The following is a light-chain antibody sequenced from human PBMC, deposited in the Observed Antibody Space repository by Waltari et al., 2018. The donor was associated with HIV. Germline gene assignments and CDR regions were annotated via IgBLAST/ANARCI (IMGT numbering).Light chain of an antibody. J-gene: IGLJ1*01. CDR2: EGS. CDR1: SSDVGSYNL. CDR3: CSYTGSSTRRPYV. Sequence: QSALPQPASVSGSPGQSITISCTGTSSDVGSYNLVSWYQQHPGQAPKVMIYEGSKRPSGVSNRFSGSKSGNTASLTISGLQAEDEADYYCCSYTGSSTRRPYVFGTGTKVTVL. V-gene: IGLV2-23*01.